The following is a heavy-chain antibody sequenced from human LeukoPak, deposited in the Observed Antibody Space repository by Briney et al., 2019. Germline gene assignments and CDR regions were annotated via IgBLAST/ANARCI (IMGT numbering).Heavy chain of an antibody. D-gene: IGHD1-14*01. CDR3: ARSSGRSPNREYMDV. J-gene: IGHJ6*03. CDR2: INPNSGGT. V-gene: IGHV1-2*02. CDR1: GYTFTGYY. Sequence: GASVKVSCKASGYTFTGYYMHWVRQAPGQGLEWMGCINPNSGGTNYAQKLQGRVTMTTDTSTSTAYMELRSLRSDDTAVYYCARSSGRSPNREYMDVWGKGTTVTVSS.